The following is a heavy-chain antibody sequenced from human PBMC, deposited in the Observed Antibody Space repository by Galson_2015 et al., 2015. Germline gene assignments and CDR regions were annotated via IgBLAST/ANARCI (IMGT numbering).Heavy chain of an antibody. D-gene: IGHD4-17*01. CDR3: TRWMSGDYSPFDF. J-gene: IGHJ4*02. CDR1: GFTFSASS. V-gene: IGHV3-73*01. CDR2: VGVKANNYAT. Sequence: SLRLSCAASGFTFSASSIHWVRQASGKGLEWIGRVGVKANNYATMYAASVKGRFTIFRDESENTAYLQMNSLKSDDTAIYFCTRWMSGDYSPFDFWGQGALVTVSS.